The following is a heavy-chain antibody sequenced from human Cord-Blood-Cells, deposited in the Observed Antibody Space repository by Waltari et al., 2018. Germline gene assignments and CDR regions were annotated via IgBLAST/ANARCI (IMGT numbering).Heavy chain of an antibody. D-gene: IGHD6-13*01. J-gene: IGHJ6*03. CDR2: ISSSSSTI. CDR1: GFTFSSYS. Sequence: EVQLVESGGGLVQPGGSLRLSCAASGFTFSSYSMTWVRQAPGKGLEWVSYISSSSSTIYYADSVKGRFTISRDNAKNALYLQMNSLRDEDTAVYYCASAGYSSSWYYYYYMDVWGKGTTVTVSS. CDR3: ASAGYSSSWYYYYYMDV. V-gene: IGHV3-48*02.